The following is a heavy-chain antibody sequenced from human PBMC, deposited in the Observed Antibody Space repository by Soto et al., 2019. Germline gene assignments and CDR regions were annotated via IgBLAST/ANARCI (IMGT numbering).Heavy chain of an antibody. J-gene: IGHJ6*02. Sequence: DVQLVESGGGLVQPGGSLRLSCAASGFTFSSYWMHWVRQAPGNGLVWVSRINSDGSITSYADSVKGRFTISRDNAKNTLYLHMNSLRAEDTAVYYCARQEGAAFYYDGMDVWGQGTTVTVSS. CDR3: ARQEGAAFYYDGMDV. CDR1: GFTFSSYW. CDR2: INSDGSIT. V-gene: IGHV3-74*01.